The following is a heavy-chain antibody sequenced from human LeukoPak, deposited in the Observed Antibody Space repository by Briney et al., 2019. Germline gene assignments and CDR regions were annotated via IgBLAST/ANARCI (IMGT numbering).Heavy chain of an antibody. D-gene: IGHD6-6*01. V-gene: IGHV3-48*01. CDR1: GFTFSRYW. J-gene: IGHJ4*02. Sequence: PGGSLRLSCAASGFTFSRYWMSWVRQAPGKGLEWVSSISNSDGTTYYADSVKGRFTISRDNAKNSLYLQMNSLRAEDTAVYYCARDSSSVVIDYWGQGTLVTVSS. CDR3: ARDSSSVVIDY. CDR2: ISNSDGTT.